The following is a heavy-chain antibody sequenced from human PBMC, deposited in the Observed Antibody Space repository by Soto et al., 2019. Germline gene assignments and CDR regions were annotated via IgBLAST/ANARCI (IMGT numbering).Heavy chain of an antibody. V-gene: IGHV3-30-3*01. Sequence: QVQLVESGGGVVQPGRSLRLSCAASGFTFSSYAMHWVRQAPGKGLEWVAVISYDGSNKYYADSVKGRFTISRDNSKNTLDLQMNSLRAEDTAVYYCASPIVVVTATLGAFDIWGQGTMVTVSS. CDR1: GFTFSSYA. CDR2: ISYDGSNK. D-gene: IGHD2-21*02. J-gene: IGHJ3*02. CDR3: ASPIVVVTATLGAFDI.